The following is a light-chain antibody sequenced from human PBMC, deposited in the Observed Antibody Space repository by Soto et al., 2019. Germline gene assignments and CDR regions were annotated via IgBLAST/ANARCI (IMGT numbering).Light chain of an antibody. Sequence: EIVLTQSPGTLSLSPGERATLSCRASQSVSRSSLAWYQQRPGQPPRLLIFTASSRATGTPDRCSGSGAGTDFTLTISRLEPEDFAVYYCQLYGSSPPYTFGPGTKLEI. V-gene: IGKV3-20*01. J-gene: IGKJ2*01. CDR1: QSVSRSS. CDR3: QLYGSSPPYT. CDR2: TAS.